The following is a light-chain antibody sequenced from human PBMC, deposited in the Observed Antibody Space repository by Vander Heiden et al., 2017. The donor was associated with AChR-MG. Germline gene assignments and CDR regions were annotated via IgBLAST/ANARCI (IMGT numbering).Light chain of an antibody. CDR1: SSDVGSYNL. Sequence: QSALTQPASVSGSPGQSITISCTGTSSDVGSYNLVSWYQQHPGKAPKLRIYEVSKRPSGVSNRFSGSKSGNTESLTISGLQAEDEADDYCCSYAGSSTCVFGGGTKLTVL. V-gene: IGLV2-23*02. CDR2: EVS. CDR3: CSYAGSSTCV. J-gene: IGLJ2*01.